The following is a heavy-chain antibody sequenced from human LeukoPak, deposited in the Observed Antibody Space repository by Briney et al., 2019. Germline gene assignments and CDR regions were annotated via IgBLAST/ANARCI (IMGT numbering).Heavy chain of an antibody. V-gene: IGHV1-2*02. D-gene: IGHD1-14*01. J-gene: IGHJ4*02. Sequence: GASVKVSCKASGYTFTGYYMHWVRQAPGQGLEWMGWINPNSGGTNYAQKFQGRVTMTRDTSISTAYMELSRLRSDDTAVYYCARVFEEDSLGPLNQEYFDYWGQGTLVTVSS. CDR2: INPNSGGT. CDR1: GYTFTGYY. CDR3: ARVFEEDSLGPLNQEYFDY.